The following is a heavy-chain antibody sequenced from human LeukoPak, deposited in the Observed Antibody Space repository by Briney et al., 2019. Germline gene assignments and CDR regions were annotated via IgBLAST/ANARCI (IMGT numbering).Heavy chain of an antibody. V-gene: IGHV4-59*02. CDR1: GASVRSDH. J-gene: IGHJ4*02. CDR2: AVGVP. CDR3: ARDLGNMVTNSPYFDY. D-gene: IGHD5-18*01. Sequence: SETLTLTCTVSGASVRSDHWDWIRQPPGKGLEWICMAVGVPTTTPRWRVTRSVDTSKNQFSLKLSSVTAADTAVYYCARDLGNMVTNSPYFDYWGQGTLVTVSS.